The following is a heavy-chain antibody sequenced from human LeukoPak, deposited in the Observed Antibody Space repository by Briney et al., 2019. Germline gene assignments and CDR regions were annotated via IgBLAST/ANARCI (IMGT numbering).Heavy chain of an antibody. CDR3: AKDSKELFGLYYYYMDV. CDR2: ITAGGGTL. Sequence: PGGSLRLSCAASGFTFKNFAMTWVRQAPGKELEWVSSITAGGGTLQYADSVKGRFTISRDNSKNTLYLQMNSLRAEDTAVYYCAKDSKELFGLYYYYMDVWGKGTTVTVSS. D-gene: IGHD3-10*02. CDR1: GFTFKNFA. V-gene: IGHV3-23*01. J-gene: IGHJ6*03.